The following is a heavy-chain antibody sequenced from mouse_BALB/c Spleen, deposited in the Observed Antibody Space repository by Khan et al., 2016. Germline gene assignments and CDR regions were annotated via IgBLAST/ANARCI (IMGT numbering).Heavy chain of an antibody. D-gene: IGHD2-1*01. J-gene: IGHJ3*01. CDR3: TISGNYAPGCPN. CDR2: IRYSGST. CDR1: GYSITSDYA. V-gene: IGHV3-2*02. Sequence: EVQLVESGPGLVKPSQSLSLTCTVTGYSITSDYAWNWIRQFPGNKLEWMGYIRYSGSTSYHPSLKSRISITRDTSRNQLFLQLNSVTTEDTATYYWTISGNYAPGCPNWGQGTLVTVSA.